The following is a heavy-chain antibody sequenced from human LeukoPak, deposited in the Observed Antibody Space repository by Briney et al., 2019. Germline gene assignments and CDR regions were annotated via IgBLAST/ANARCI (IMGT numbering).Heavy chain of an antibody. CDR1: GYTFTSYY. Sequence: GASVKVSCKASGYTFTSYYMHWVRQAPGQGLEWMGIINPSGGSTSYAQKFQGRVTMARDTSTSTVYMELSSLGSEDTAVYYCARDGGSYAPEYWGQGTLVTVSS. J-gene: IGHJ4*02. CDR2: INPSGGST. D-gene: IGHD3-16*01. V-gene: IGHV1-46*01. CDR3: ARDGGSYAPEY.